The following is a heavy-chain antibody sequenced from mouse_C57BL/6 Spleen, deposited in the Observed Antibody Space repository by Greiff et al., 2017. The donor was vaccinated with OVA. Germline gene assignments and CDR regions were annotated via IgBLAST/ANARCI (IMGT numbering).Heavy chain of an antibody. J-gene: IGHJ1*03. V-gene: IGHV1-64*01. CDR1: GYTFTSYW. D-gene: IGHD1-1*01. CDR3: ARGYYYGSSYWYFDV. CDR2: IHPNSGST. Sequence: QVQLQQPGAELVKPGASVKLSCKASGYTFTSYWMPWVKQRPGQGLEWIGMIHPNSGSTNYNEKFKSKATLTVDKSSSTAYMQLSSLTSEDSAVYYCARGYYYGSSYWYFDVWGTGTTVTVSS.